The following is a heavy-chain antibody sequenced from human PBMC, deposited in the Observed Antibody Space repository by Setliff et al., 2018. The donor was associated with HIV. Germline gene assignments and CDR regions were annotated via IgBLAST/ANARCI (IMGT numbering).Heavy chain of an antibody. Sequence: GGSLRLSCALSGFTVSTNYMNWVRQAPGKGLEWVSVLYSGGATDYADSVKGRFIISRDNSKNTLYLQMNGLRAEDTAVYYCARQAYSINMVRGVVSPRFYYYMDVWGKGTTVTVSS. D-gene: IGHD3-10*01. J-gene: IGHJ6*03. V-gene: IGHV3-66*02. CDR3: ARQAYSINMVRGVVSPRFYYYMDV. CDR2: LYSGGAT. CDR1: GFTVSTNY.